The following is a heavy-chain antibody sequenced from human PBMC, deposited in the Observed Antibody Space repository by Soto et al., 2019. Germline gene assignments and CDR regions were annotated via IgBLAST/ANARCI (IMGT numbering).Heavy chain of an antibody. V-gene: IGHV2-5*02. CDR3: AHSWYCSGGSCYYTYYFDY. CDR2: IYWDDDK. D-gene: IGHD2-15*01. J-gene: IGHJ4*02. Sequence: QITLKESGPTLVKPTQTLTLTCTFSGFSLSTSGVGVGWIRQPPGKALEWLALIYWDDDKRYSPSLKSRLTITKDTXXHXVXPTITNMDPVDTATYYCAHSWYCSGGSCYYTYYFDYWGQGTLVTVSS. CDR1: GFSLSTSGVG.